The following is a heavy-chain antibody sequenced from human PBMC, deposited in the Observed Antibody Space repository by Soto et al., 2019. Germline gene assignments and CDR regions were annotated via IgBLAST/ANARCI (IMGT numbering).Heavy chain of an antibody. J-gene: IGHJ4*02. Sequence: SETLSLTCTVSGGSISSGGYYWSWIRQHPGKGLEWIGYIYYSGSTYYNPSLKSRVTISVDTSKNRFSLKLSSVTAADTAVYYCARDISSSWYDYWGQGTLVTVSS. V-gene: IGHV4-31*03. CDR2: IYYSGST. CDR3: ARDISSSWYDY. D-gene: IGHD6-13*01. CDR1: GGSISSGGYY.